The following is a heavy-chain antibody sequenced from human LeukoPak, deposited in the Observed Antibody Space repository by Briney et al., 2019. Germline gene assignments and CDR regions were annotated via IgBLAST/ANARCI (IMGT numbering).Heavy chain of an antibody. D-gene: IGHD3-3*01. V-gene: IGHV3-23*01. CDR2: ISGSGGSP. CDR3: AKKKRIFGVVIPTPYDY. CDR1: GFTFSSYA. Sequence: PGGSLRLSCAASGFTFSSYAMSWVRQAPGKGLEWVSAISGSGGSPYYADSVKGRFTISRDNSKNTLYLQMNSLRAEDTAVYYCAKKKRIFGVVIPTPYDYWGQGTLVTVSS. J-gene: IGHJ4*02.